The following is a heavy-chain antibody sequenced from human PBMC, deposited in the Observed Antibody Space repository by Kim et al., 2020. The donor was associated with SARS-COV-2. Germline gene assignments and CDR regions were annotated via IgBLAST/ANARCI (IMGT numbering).Heavy chain of an antibody. CDR2: VNPSGAST. D-gene: IGHD1-26*01. CDR3: ARAHSGTYYAFDI. Sequence: ASVKVSCKASGYTFTGYYMHWVRQAPGQGLEWVGIVNPSGASTRYIQKFQGRVTMTRDTSTSTVYMEVSSLRSEDTAVYYCARAHSGTYYAFDIWGQGTMVIVSS. J-gene: IGHJ3*02. V-gene: IGHV1-46*01. CDR1: GYTFTGYY.